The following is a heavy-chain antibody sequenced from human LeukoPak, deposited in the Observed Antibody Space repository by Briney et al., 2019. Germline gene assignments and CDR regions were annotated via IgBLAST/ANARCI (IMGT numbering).Heavy chain of an antibody. D-gene: IGHD2-21*02. CDR2: INHSGST. V-gene: IGHV4-34*01. J-gene: IGHJ4*02. Sequence: SSETLSLTCAVYGGSFSGYYWSWIRQPPGKGLEWIGEINHSGSTNYNPSLKSRVTISVDTSKNQFSLKLSSVTAADTAVYYCARGWGPAYCGGDCHRHFDYWGQGTLVTVSS. CDR1: GGSFSGYY. CDR3: ARGWGPAYCGGDCHRHFDY.